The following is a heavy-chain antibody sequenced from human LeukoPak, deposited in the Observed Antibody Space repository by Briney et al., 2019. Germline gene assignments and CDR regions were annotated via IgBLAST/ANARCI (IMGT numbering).Heavy chain of an antibody. CDR2: TSGRGSTK. Sequence: GGSLRLFCAASVFIYSTYNMNWVRQAPGEGLEWVSSTSGRGSTKYYADSVKGRFTISRDNAKNSLFLQMNSLRDEDTAVYYCARALSGSHFRLDYWGQGTLVTVSS. D-gene: IGHD1-26*01. J-gene: IGHJ4*02. CDR1: VFIYSTYN. V-gene: IGHV3-48*02. CDR3: ARALSGSHFRLDY.